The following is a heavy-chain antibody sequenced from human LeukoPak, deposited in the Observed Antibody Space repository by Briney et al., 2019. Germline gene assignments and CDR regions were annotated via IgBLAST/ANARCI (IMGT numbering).Heavy chain of an antibody. D-gene: IGHD7-27*01. CDR1: GFSFSSWS. CDR2: MKEDGSEI. CDR3: ARENWGRFDY. Sequence: GGSLRLSCAASGFSFSSWSMSWVCQAPGKRLEWVANMKEDGSEIYYVDSVQGRFTISRDNAKSSVYLQMNSLRGEDTAVYYCARENWGRFDYWGQGTLVTVSS. J-gene: IGHJ4*02. V-gene: IGHV3-7*01.